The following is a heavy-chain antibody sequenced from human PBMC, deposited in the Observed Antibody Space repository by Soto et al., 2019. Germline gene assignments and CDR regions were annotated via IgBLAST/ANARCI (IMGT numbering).Heavy chain of an antibody. CDR2: IYYRGNT. Sequence: PSETLSLTCTVSGGSINSGGYYWSWIRQLPGKGLEWIGSIYYRGNTYYNPSLKSRVTISVDTSKNQFSLKLSSVTAADTAVYYCAREGGGYCSGGSCQVDYWGQGTLVTVSS. V-gene: IGHV4-39*02. J-gene: IGHJ4*02. CDR1: GGSINSGGYY. D-gene: IGHD2-15*01. CDR3: AREGGGYCSGGSCQVDY.